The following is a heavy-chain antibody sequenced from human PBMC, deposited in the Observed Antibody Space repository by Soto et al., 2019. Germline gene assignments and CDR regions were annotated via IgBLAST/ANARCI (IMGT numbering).Heavy chain of an antibody. CDR1: GFTFSSYD. J-gene: IGHJ3*02. Sequence: GSLRLSWAASGFTFSSYDMHWVRQATGKGLEWVSAIGTAGDPYYPGSVKGRFTISRENAKNSLYLQMRDLRPEDTALYFCATWHLREHAYDIWGQGTMVTVSS. CDR2: IGTAGDP. D-gene: IGHD5-12*01. V-gene: IGHV3-13*05. CDR3: ATWHLREHAYDI.